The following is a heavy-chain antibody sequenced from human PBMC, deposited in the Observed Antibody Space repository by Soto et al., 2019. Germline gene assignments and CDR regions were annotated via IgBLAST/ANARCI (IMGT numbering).Heavy chain of an antibody. J-gene: IGHJ5*02. Sequence: QVQLVESGGGVVQPGRSLRLSCAASGFTFSSYGMHWVRQAPGKGLEWVAFISYDGIIKYYADSVKGRFTISRDNSKNTVYLQMSSLGAEDTALYYCAKDSGIAAAGTGWFDPWGQGTLVTVSS. CDR1: GFTFSSYG. V-gene: IGHV3-30*18. D-gene: IGHD6-13*01. CDR3: AKDSGIAAAGTGWFDP. CDR2: ISYDGIIK.